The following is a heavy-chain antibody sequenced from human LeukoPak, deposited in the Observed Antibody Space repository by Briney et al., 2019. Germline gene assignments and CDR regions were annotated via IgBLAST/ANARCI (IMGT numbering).Heavy chain of an antibody. CDR1: GGSFSGYY. V-gene: IGHV4-34*01. J-gene: IGHJ3*02. CDR2: INHSGST. CDR3: ARDSEFLGGERNAFDI. D-gene: IGHD3-16*01. Sequence: SETLSLTCAVYGGSFSGYYWSWIRQPPGKGLGWIGEINHSGSTNYNPSLKSRVTISVDTSKNQFSLKLSSVTAADTAVYYCARDSEFLGGERNAFDIWGQGTMVTVSS.